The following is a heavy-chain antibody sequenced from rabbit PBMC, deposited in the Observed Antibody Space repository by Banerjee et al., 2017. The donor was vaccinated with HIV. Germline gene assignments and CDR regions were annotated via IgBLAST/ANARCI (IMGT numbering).Heavy chain of an antibody. V-gene: IGHV1S40*01. CDR3: ARDRDTGSVYYFDL. D-gene: IGHD8-1*01. J-gene: IGHJ4*01. Sequence: QSLEEPGGDLVKPGAFLTLTCTASGFSLSIYEMCWVRQAPGKGLEWIACSYAGSSGTTYYANWAKGRFTISKTSSTTVTLQMTSLTAADTATYFCARDRDTGSVYYFDLWGPGTLVTVS. CDR1: GFSLSIYE. CDR2: SYAGSSGTT.